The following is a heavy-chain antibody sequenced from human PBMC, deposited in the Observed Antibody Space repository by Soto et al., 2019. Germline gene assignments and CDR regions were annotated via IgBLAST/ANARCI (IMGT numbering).Heavy chain of an antibody. V-gene: IGHV4-34*01. Sequence: PLGTLCPAFAVSGESCSGYNCTWTRKPPGKGLEWIGEIHPIGSTYYNPALKARVTMSLDTSKNQFSLKLSSVTAAGTAVYYCARGGDDSKVGRAWGQGTLVTVSS. J-gene: IGHJ5*02. CDR2: IHPIGST. CDR3: ARGGDDSKVGRA. D-gene: IGHD1-26*01. CDR1: GESCSGYN.